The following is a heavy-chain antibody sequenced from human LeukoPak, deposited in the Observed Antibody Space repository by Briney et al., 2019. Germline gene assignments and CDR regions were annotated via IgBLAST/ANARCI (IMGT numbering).Heavy chain of an antibody. CDR2: ISSSSSYI. Sequence: GRSLRLYCAASAFTSSSYSMNWVRQAPGKGLEWVSSISSSSSYIYYADSVKGRFTISRDNAKNSLYLQMNSLRAEDTAVYYCARSSSSDYFDYWGQGTLVTVSS. CDR3: ARSSSSDYFDY. J-gene: IGHJ4*02. V-gene: IGHV3-21*01. D-gene: IGHD6-13*01. CDR1: AFTSSSYS.